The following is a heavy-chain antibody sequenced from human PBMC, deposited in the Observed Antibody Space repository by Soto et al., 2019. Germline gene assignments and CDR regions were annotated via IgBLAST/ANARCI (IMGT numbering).Heavy chain of an antibody. Sequence: QVQLVQSGGEVKKPGASVKVSCKTSGYSFTTYGISWVRQAPGQGLEWMGWISAYNGNTNYAQKLHGRVTMTTDTSKSTAYMELRGLRSDDAAVYYWAREGPAPYYYYGMDFWGQGSTVTVSS. CDR3: AREGPAPYYYYGMDF. J-gene: IGHJ6*02. V-gene: IGHV1-18*01. CDR2: ISAYNGNT. CDR1: GYSFTTYG.